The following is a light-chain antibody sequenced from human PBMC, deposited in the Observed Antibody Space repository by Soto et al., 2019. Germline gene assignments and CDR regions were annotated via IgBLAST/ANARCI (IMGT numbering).Light chain of an antibody. V-gene: IGKV1-9*01. Sequence: DIQLTQSPSFLSASVGDRVTITCRASQGISSFLAWYQQKPGKAPNLLISGASNLRTGVPSRFSGGGSGTEFTLTISSLQPEDFATYDCQHLNTYPLTFGGGTKVEI. CDR2: GAS. CDR1: QGISSF. CDR3: QHLNTYPLT. J-gene: IGKJ4*01.